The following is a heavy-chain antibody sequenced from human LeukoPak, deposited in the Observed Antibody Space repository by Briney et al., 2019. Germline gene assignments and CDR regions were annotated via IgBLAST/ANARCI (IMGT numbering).Heavy chain of an antibody. Sequence: PSETLSLTCTVSGGCISSSSYYWGWIRQPPGKGLEWIGSIYYSGSTYYNPSLKSRVTISVDTSKNQFSLKLSSVTAADTAVYYCAGEDSSSWRDTLGRYAFDIWGQGTMVTVSS. CDR1: GGCISSSSYY. J-gene: IGHJ3*02. D-gene: IGHD6-13*01. CDR2: IYYSGST. CDR3: AGEDSSSWRDTLGRYAFDI. V-gene: IGHV4-39*07.